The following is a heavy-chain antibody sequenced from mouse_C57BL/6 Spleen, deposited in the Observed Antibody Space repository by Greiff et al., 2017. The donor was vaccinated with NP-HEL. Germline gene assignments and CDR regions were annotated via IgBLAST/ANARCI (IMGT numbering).Heavy chain of an antibody. J-gene: IGHJ2*01. V-gene: IGHV14-1*01. Sequence: EVQLQQSGAELVRPGASVKLSCTASGFNIKDYYMHWVKQRPEQGLEWIGRIDPEDGDTEYAPKFQGKATMTADTSSNTAYLQLSSLTSEDTAVYYCTTTGVIYYGNSYWGQGTTLTVSS. CDR2: IDPEDGDT. D-gene: IGHD2-1*01. CDR3: TTTGVIYYGNSY. CDR1: GFNIKDYY.